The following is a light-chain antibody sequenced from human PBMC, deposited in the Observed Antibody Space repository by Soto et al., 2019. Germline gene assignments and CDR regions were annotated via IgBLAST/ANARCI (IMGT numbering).Light chain of an antibody. CDR2: DAS. CDR3: QQRSNWQT. V-gene: IGKV3-11*01. CDR1: QSINNY. Sequence: EMVLTQSPATLSLSPGERATLSCRASQSINNYLAWYQQKPGQAPRLLIYDASNGATGIPGRFSGSGSGTDFTLTISSLEPEDFAVYYCQQRSNWQTFGQGTRLEIK. J-gene: IGKJ5*01.